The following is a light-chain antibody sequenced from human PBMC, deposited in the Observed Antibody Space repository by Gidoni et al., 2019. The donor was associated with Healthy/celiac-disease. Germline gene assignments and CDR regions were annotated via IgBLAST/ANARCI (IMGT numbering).Light chain of an antibody. J-gene: IGKJ1*01. CDR3: QQYGSSPTWT. V-gene: IGKV3-20*01. CDR2: GAS. Sequence: EIVLTQSPAPLSLSPGERATLSCRTSQSVSSSYLAWYQQKPGQAPRLLIFGASSRATGLPDRFSGSGSGTDFTLTISRLVPEDFAVYYCQQYGSSPTWTFGQGTKVEIK. CDR1: QSVSSSY.